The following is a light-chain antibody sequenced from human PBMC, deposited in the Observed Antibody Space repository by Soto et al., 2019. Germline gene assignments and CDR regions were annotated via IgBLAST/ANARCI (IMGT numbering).Light chain of an antibody. CDR2: VAS. J-gene: IGKJ4*01. CDR1: QSVNSN. V-gene: IGKV3-15*01. Sequence: EIVMTQSPVTLSVSPGDRATLSCRASQSVNSNLAWYQQKPRQTPKLLIYVASASATGIPCKFSGSWSGTQLTLSIGSLQSEDVTVYYCQQYNFLLHTFGGGTMGEFK. CDR3: QQYNFLLHT.